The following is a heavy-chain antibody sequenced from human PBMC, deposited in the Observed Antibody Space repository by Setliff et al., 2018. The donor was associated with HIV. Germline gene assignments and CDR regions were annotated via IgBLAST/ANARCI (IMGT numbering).Heavy chain of an antibody. D-gene: IGHD2-15*01. J-gene: IGHJ4*01. V-gene: IGHV3-23*01. CDR1: GFTFSSYS. CDR3: AKDGISGGAYPPYYFDY. CDR2: ISGSGGST. Sequence: PGGSLRLSCAASGFTFSSYSMNWVRQAPGKGLEWVSVISGSGGSTFYADSVKGRFTISRDNSKNTLYLQMNGLRVEDTAVYYCAKDGISGGAYPPYYFDYWGHGTQVTVSS.